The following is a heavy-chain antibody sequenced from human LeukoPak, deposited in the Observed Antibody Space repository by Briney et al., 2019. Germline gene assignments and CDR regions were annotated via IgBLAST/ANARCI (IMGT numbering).Heavy chain of an antibody. CDR1: GGSISSGNYY. CDR2: ISLSGSI. D-gene: IGHD2-2*01. V-gene: IGHV4-61*09. CDR3: VRTGYCHNTNCYYFDY. Sequence: PSETLSLTCTVSGGSISSGNYYWSWIRQPAGKGLEWIGHISLSGSINYNPSLKSRVTISIDTSRNQFSLEMTSVTAADTAVYYCVRTGYCHNTNCYYFDYWGEGTLVTVSS. J-gene: IGHJ4*02.